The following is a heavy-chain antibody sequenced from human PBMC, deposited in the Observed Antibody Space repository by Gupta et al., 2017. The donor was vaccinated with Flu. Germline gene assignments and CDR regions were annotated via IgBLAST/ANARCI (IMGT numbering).Heavy chain of an antibody. CDR2: LSETGTTT. Sequence: GFIFITYAMSWVRQVPGKGLEWVSGLSETGTTTYYADSAKGRFSISRDNSNNTPYLQMNSLTGEDTSVYYCAPGGYWSSDDVFDFWGPGTLF. J-gene: IGHJ4*02. D-gene: IGHD3-10*01. CDR3: APGGYWSSDDVFDF. CDR1: GFIFITYA. V-gene: IGHV3-23*01.